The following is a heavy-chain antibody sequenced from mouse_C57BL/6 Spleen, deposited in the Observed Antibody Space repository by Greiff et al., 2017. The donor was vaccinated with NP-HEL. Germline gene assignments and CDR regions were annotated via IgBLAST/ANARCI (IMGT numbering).Heavy chain of an antibody. Sequence: VQLQQPGAELVMPGASVKLSCKASGYTFTSYWMHWVKQRPGQGLEWIGEIDPSDSYTNYNQKFKGKSTLTVDKSSSTAYMQLSSLTSEDSAVYYCARGGAAQATDYWGQGTTPTVSS. V-gene: IGHV1-69*01. CDR2: IDPSDSYT. D-gene: IGHD3-2*02. CDR1: GYTFTSYW. J-gene: IGHJ2*01. CDR3: ARGGAAQATDY.